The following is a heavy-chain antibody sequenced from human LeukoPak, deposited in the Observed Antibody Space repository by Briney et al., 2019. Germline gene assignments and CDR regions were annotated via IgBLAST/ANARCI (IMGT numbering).Heavy chain of an antibody. J-gene: IGHJ4*02. Sequence: ASVKVSSTASGYTFTTYGISWVRQAPGQGLEWMGWISIYDGKTLYAQKFQGRVTMTTDTSTSTAYMQLRSLRSDDTAVYYCARGVRENRSWYTVHFDYWGQGTLVTVSS. V-gene: IGHV1-18*01. D-gene: IGHD2-2*02. CDR3: ARGVRENRSWYTVHFDY. CDR2: ISIYDGKT. CDR1: GYTFTTYG.